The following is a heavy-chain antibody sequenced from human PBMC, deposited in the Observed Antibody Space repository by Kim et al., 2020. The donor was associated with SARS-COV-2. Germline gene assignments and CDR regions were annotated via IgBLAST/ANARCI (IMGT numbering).Heavy chain of an antibody. V-gene: IGHV3-49*02. CDR3: TSPYYDLWSGYYGFDY. Sequence: SVKGRFTISRDNYKSSAYLQMSSLKTEDTAVYYCTSPYYDLWSGYYGFDYWGQGTLVTVSS. J-gene: IGHJ4*02. D-gene: IGHD3-3*01.